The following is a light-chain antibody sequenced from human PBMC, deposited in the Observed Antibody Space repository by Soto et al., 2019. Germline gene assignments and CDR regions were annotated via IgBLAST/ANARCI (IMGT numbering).Light chain of an antibody. J-gene: IGKJ1*01. CDR1: QYINTR. Sequence: ESVLTQSPGTLCSFPGDRVNLSGRASQYINTRLAWYQHGPGQAPRLLIYQTSLRAAGIPARFSARGYGTYFTLLRSHEPPEDVALYYWHRRQCWPGTFGQGTKVDIK. CDR2: QTS. CDR3: HRRQCWPGT. V-gene: IGKV3-11*01.